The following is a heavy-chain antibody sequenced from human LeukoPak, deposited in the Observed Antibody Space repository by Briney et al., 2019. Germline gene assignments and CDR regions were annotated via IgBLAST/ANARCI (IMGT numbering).Heavy chain of an antibody. Sequence: SETLSLTRAVYGGSFSGYYWSWIRQPPGKGLEWIGEINHSGSTNYNPSLKSRVTISVDTSKNQFSLKLSSVTAADTAVYYCARGQDDYGDFRVDYWGQGTLVTVSS. CDR3: ARGQDDYGDFRVDY. J-gene: IGHJ4*02. D-gene: IGHD4-17*01. V-gene: IGHV4-34*01. CDR1: GGSFSGYY. CDR2: INHSGST.